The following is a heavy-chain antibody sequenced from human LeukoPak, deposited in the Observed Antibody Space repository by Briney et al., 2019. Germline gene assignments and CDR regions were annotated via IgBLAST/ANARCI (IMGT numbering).Heavy chain of an antibody. CDR1: GYTFTGYY. CDR2: INPNTGAT. CDR3: ARDRVGSGWPRPYYFEF. D-gene: IGHD6-19*01. Sequence: ASVKVSCRPSGYTFTGYYIHWVRQAPGLGLEWMGWINPNTGATMYGQKFQGRVTLTRDTSNDTAYMELSNLRSDDTALYYCARDRVGSGWPRPYYFEFWGQGSLVTVSS. V-gene: IGHV1-2*02. J-gene: IGHJ4*02.